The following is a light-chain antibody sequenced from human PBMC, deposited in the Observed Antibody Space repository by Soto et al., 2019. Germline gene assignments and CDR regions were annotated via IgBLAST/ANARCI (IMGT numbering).Light chain of an antibody. CDR2: GAS. CDR1: ESVSSN. J-gene: IGKJ1*01. Sequence: WPAQVSVCLWERATLSGRASESVSSNLAWYQQKPGQAPRLLIYGASTRATGTPARISGSGSGTEFTLTISRLQSEDFAVYNCQQYNKWRTFGQGTKGDIK. V-gene: IGKV3-15*01. CDR3: QQYNKWRT.